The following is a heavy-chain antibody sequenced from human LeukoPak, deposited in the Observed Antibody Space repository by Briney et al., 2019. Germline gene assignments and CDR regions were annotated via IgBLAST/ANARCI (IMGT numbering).Heavy chain of an antibody. Sequence: SETLSLTCTVSGGSISSSDSYWAWVRQPPGKGLEWIGSICFSRTTYYNPSLKSRVTMSIDTSKNHFSLKVASVTAADTAVYYCGKHFPETGRDEQPLEYWGQGSLFTVSS. D-gene: IGHD3-10*01. CDR3: GKHFPETGRDEQPLEY. V-gene: IGHV4-39*01. CDR2: ICFSRTT. J-gene: IGHJ4*02. CDR1: GGSISSSDSY.